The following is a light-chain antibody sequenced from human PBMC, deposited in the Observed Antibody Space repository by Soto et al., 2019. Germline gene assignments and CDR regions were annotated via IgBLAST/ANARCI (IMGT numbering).Light chain of an antibody. CDR3: QQYNNWPQT. CDR2: GAS. CDR1: QSVSSN. Sequence: EIVMTQSPATLSVSPGERATLSCRASQSVSSNLAWYQQKPGQAPRLLIYGASTRATGIPARFSGSGSGTEFTLTISSLHSEDFAVYYCQQYNNWPQTFGQGIKVDIK. V-gene: IGKV3-15*01. J-gene: IGKJ1*01.